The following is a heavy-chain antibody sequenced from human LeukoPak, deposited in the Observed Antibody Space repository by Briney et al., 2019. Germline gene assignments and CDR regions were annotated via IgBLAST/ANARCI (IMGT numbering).Heavy chain of an antibody. V-gene: IGHV4-38-2*02. CDR1: GYSITSGYH. CDR2: MYHSGNI. CDR3: ARLLGPVSFSDV. Sequence: PSETPSLTCIVSGYSITSGYHWGWIRQPPGKGLEWIGTMYHSGNINYNPTLKSRVTVSVDTSKNQFSLKLDSVTAADTAVFYCARLLGPVSFSDVWGQGILVTVSS. D-gene: IGHD5/OR15-5a*01. J-gene: IGHJ4*02.